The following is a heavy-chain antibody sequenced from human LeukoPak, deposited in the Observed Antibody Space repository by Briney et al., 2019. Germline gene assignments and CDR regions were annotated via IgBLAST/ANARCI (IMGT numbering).Heavy chain of an antibody. CDR1: GGSLSGYY. CDR3: ARHVSGYYGLHLPGDY. Sequence: SETLSLTCAVYGGSLSGYYWSWIRQPPGKGLEWIGSIYYSGSTYYNPSLKSRVIISVDTSKNQFSLKLSSVTAADTAVYYCARHVSGYYGLHLPGDYWGQGTLVTVSS. CDR2: IYYSGST. V-gene: IGHV4-39*01. J-gene: IGHJ4*02. D-gene: IGHD3-3*01.